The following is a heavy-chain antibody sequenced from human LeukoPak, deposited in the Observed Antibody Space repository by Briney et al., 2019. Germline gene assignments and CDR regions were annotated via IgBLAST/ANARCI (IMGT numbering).Heavy chain of an antibody. V-gene: IGHV1-69*05. J-gene: IGHJ4*02. CDR1: GRTFSSYA. CDR2: IIPIFGTA. Sequence: SVNVSCKASGRTFSSYALSWVRQAPGQGLEWMGGIIPIFGTANYAQKFQGRVTITTDESTSTAYMELSSLRSEDTAVYYCARRSYSSGWYDYWGQGTLVTVSS. D-gene: IGHD6-19*01. CDR3: ARRSYSSGWYDY.